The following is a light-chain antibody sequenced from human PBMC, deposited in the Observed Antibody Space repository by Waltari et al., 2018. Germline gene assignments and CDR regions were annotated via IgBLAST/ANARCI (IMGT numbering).Light chain of an antibody. CDR1: QSLVHSDGNTY. J-gene: IGKJ2*01. CDR2: KVS. Sequence: DVVMTQSPLSLPVTLGQPASISCKSSQSLVHSDGNTYLQWFHQRSGQSPRRLIYKVSYRDSGVPDRFSGSGSGTDFTLKISRVEAEDVGVYYCMQGTHWPYTFGQGTKLDIK. CDR3: MQGTHWPYT. V-gene: IGKV2-30*02.